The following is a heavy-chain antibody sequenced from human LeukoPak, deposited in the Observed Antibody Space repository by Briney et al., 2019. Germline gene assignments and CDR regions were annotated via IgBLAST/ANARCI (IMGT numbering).Heavy chain of an antibody. J-gene: IGHJ5*02. CDR1: GYTLTELS. V-gene: IGHV1-24*01. CDR2: FDPEDGET. CDR3: AKDPWAQDSSSRDWFDP. D-gene: IGHD6-13*01. Sequence: ASVKVSCKVSGYTLTELSMHWVRQAPGKGLEWMGGFDPEDGETIYAQKFQGRVTMTEDTSTDTAYMELSSLRSEDTAVYYCAKDPWAQDSSSRDWFDPWGQGTLVTVSS.